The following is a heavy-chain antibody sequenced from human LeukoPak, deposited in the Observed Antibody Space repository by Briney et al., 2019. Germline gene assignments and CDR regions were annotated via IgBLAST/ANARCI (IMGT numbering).Heavy chain of an antibody. CDR3: ARGDSSSWDFDY. CDR2: IIPILGIA. D-gene: IGHD6-13*01. CDR1: GGTFTIND. Sequence: SVTVSSTASGGTFTINDIRWVRQCLDQGPVQLGGIIPILGIAKCAQKFQGRVTITTDESTSTAYMELSSLRSEDTAVYYCARGDSSSWDFDYWGQGTLVTVSS. V-gene: IGHV1-69*05. J-gene: IGHJ4*02.